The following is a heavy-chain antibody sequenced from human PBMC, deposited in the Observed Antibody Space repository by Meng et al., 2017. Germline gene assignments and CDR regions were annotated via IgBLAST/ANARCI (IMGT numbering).Heavy chain of an antibody. Sequence: VQLVQSWAGGRKPGASVKVSCKASGYPFTGYYMHWVRQAPGQGLEWMGRINPNSGGTNYAQKFQGRVTMTRDTSISTAYMELSRLRSDDTAVYYCASSRLKWELLNYWGQGTLVTVSS. V-gene: IGHV1-2*06. CDR1: GYPFTGYY. CDR2: INPNSGGT. CDR3: ASSRLKWELLNY. D-gene: IGHD1-26*01. J-gene: IGHJ4*02.